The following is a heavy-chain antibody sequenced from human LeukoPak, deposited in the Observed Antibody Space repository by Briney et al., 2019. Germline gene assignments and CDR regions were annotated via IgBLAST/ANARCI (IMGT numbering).Heavy chain of an antibody. CDR2: INHSGST. J-gene: IGHJ5*02. CDR1: GGSFSGYY. Sequence: PSETLSLTCAVYGGSFSGYYWSWIRQPPGKGLEWIGEINHSGSTNYNPSLKSRVTISVDTSKNQCSLKLSSVTAAGTAVYYCARHGAYSSGWSLGYNWFDPWGQGTLVTVSS. CDR3: ARHGAYSSGWSLGYNWFDP. V-gene: IGHV4-34*01. D-gene: IGHD6-19*01.